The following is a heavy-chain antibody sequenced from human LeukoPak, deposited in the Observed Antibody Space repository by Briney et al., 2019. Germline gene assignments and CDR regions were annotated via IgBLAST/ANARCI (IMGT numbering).Heavy chain of an antibody. J-gene: IGHJ4*02. CDR1: GGSISSTNW. CDR2: VHLDGRT. CDR3: AREGGFYRPLDY. V-gene: IGHV4-4*02. D-gene: IGHD3-3*01. Sequence: PSGTLSLICGVSGGSISSTNWWTWIRQPPGKGLEWIGEVHLDGRTNYNPSLESRLPMLVDLSENHISLKLTSVTAADTAVYYCAREGGFYRPLDYTGQGTLVTVSS.